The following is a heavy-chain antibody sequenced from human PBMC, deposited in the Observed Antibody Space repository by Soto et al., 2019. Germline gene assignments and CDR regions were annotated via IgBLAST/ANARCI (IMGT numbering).Heavy chain of an antibody. CDR2: ISYSDGS. J-gene: IGHJ4*02. CDR1: GGSISSRGSMSGRSFY. CDR3: ASHRTFWPFDY. D-gene: IGHD2-8*01. V-gene: IGHV4-39*01. Sequence: SETLSITCTVSGGSISSRGSMSGRSFYWGWMRQPPGKGLEWIASISYSDGSFYNSSLKSRLTISVDTSKNQFSLSLRSVTAADTAVYYCASHRTFWPFDYWGQGTVVTVSS.